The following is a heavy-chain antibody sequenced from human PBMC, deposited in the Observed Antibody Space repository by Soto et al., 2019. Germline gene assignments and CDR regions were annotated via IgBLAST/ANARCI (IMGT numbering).Heavy chain of an antibody. CDR1: GYTLTELS. Sequence: QVQLVQSGAEVKKPGASVKVSCKVSGYTLTELSMHWVRQAPGKGLEWMGGFDPEDGETIYAQKFQGRVTMIEDTSTDTAYMELSSLRSEDTAVYYCATDRVVVPAAPYYYYMDVWGKGTTVTVSS. V-gene: IGHV1-24*01. CDR3: ATDRVVVPAAPYYYYMDV. D-gene: IGHD2-2*01. CDR2: FDPEDGET. J-gene: IGHJ6*03.